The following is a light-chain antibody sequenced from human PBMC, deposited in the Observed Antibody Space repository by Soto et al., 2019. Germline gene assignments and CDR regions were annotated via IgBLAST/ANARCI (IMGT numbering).Light chain of an antibody. CDR2: GAS. J-gene: IGKJ1*01. Sequence: EIVMTQSPATLSVSPGERATLSCRASQSVSSNLAWYQQKPGQAPRLLIYGASTRATGIPARFSGSGSGTELTLTISSLQSADFAVYYCQQHNNWPRTFGQGTKVEIK. V-gene: IGKV3-15*01. CDR1: QSVSSN. CDR3: QQHNNWPRT.